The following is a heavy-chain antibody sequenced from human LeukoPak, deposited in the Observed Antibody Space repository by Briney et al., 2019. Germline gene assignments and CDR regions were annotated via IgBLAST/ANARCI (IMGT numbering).Heavy chain of an antibody. CDR2: IRQDGGEK. J-gene: IGHJ4*02. Sequence: GWSLRLSCGASGFTFSNYWMTWVRQAPGKGLEWVANIRQDGGEKYYVDSVKGRFTISRDNAKNSLYLQMSSLRAEDTAVYYCARGGSSGYYSQSKFDYWGQGTLVTVSS. V-gene: IGHV3-7*01. CDR1: GFTFSNYW. CDR3: ARGGSSGYYSQSKFDY. D-gene: IGHD3-22*01.